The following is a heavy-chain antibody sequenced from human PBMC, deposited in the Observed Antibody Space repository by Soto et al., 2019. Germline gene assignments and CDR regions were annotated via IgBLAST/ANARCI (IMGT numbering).Heavy chain of an antibody. CDR3: AGVQLIGSARDDFDI. J-gene: IGHJ3*02. V-gene: IGHV3-21*01. CDR1: GFTFSSYS. D-gene: IGHD6-6*01. CDR2: ISSSSSYI. Sequence: GGSLRLSCAASGFTFSSYSMNWVRQAPGKGLEWVSSISSSSSYIYYADSVKGRFTISRDKAKNSLYLQMNSLRAEDTAVYYCAGVQLIGSARDDFDIWGQGTMVTVSS.